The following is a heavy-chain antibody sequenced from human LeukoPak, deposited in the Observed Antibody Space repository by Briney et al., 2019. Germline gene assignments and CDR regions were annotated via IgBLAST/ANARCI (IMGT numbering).Heavy chain of an antibody. V-gene: IGHV1-2*02. D-gene: IGHD3-10*01. J-gene: IGHJ4*02. Sequence: GASVKVSCTASGHIFTVDSIHWVRQAPGQGLEWMGWIHLKGGGTYRAQKFQDRVTMTQGTSDSTAYMELSDLTSDDTAVYYCATATLWFGEFYWGQGTLVTVSS. CDR2: IHLKGGGT. CDR3: ATATLWFGEFY. CDR1: GHIFTVDS.